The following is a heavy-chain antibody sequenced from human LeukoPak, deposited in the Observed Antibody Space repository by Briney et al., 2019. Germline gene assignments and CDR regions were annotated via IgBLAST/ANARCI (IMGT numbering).Heavy chain of an antibody. CDR2: INSDGSST. J-gene: IGHJ4*02. CDR3: ARAVRAHPPADF. V-gene: IGHV3-74*01. Sequence: PGGSLRLSCAASGFSFSSYWMHWVRQAPGKGLEWVSRINSDGSSTTYADSVKGRSSISRDNTKNTLYQHMSSLRAEDTGVYYCARAVRAHPPADFWGQGTLVTVSS. D-gene: IGHD3-3*01. CDR1: GFSFSSYW.